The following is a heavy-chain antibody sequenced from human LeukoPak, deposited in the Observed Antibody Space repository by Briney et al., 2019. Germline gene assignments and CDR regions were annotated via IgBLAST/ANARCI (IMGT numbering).Heavy chain of an antibody. Sequence: VASVKVSCKVSGGTFSSYAISWVRQAPGQGLEWMGGIIPIFGTANYAQKFQGRVTITTDESTSTAYMELSSLRSEDTAVYYCARDPTREKNWFDPWGQGTLVTVSS. CDR2: IIPIFGTA. J-gene: IGHJ5*02. CDR1: GGTFSSYA. CDR3: ARDPTREKNWFDP. V-gene: IGHV1-69*05.